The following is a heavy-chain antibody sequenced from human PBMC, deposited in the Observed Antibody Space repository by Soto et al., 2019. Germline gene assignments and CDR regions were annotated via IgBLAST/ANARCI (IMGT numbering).Heavy chain of an antibody. CDR2: IIPIFGTA. J-gene: IGHJ5*02. Sequence: QVQLVQSGAEVKKPGSSVKVSCKASGGTFSSYAISWVRQAPGQGLEWMGGIIPIFGTANYAHKFQSRVTITADESKRTAYMELSSLRAEDTAVYDCAREGYFDWVYWFDTWGQGTLVTVSS. D-gene: IGHD3-9*01. CDR3: AREGYFDWVYWFDT. V-gene: IGHV1-69*01. CDR1: GGTFSSYA.